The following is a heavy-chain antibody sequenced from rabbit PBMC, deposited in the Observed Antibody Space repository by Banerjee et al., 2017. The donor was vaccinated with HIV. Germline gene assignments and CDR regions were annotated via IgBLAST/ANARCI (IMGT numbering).Heavy chain of an antibody. V-gene: IGHV1S45*01. CDR2: IYIGDDRI. Sequence: QEQLEESGGDLVKPEGSLTLTCTASGFSFSNGYGMCWVRQAPGKGLEWIACIYIGDDRINYASWAKGRFTVSKTSSTTVTLQMTSLTAADTAIYFCARGVDGRSGSDLWGPGTLVTVS. D-gene: IGHD1-1*01. CDR3: ARGVDGRSGSDL. J-gene: IGHJ4*01. CDR1: GFSFSNGYG.